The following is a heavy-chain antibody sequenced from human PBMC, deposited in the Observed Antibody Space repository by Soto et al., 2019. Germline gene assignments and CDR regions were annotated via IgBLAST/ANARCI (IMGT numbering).Heavy chain of an antibody. CDR3: ARVMLWFGELLSGSFDY. CDR1: GFTFSSYS. CDR2: ISSSSSTI. J-gene: IGHJ4*02. Sequence: EVQLVESGGGLVQPGGSLRLSCAASGFTFSSYSMNWVRQAPGKGLEWVSYISSSSSTIYYADSVKGRFTISRDNAKNSLYLQMNSLRDEDTAVYYCARVMLWFGELLSGSFDYWGQGTLVTVSS. V-gene: IGHV3-48*02. D-gene: IGHD3-10*01.